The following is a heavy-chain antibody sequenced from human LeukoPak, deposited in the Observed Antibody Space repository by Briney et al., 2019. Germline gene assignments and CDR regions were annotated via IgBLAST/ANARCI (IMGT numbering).Heavy chain of an antibody. V-gene: IGHV3-30*18. CDR2: ISYDGSNK. J-gene: IGHJ4*02. CDR3: AKDRRALYSIAAAGTFDY. Sequence: GRSLRLSCAASGFTFSSYGIHWVRQAPGKGLEWVAVISYDGSNKYYADSVKGRFTISRDNSKNTLYLQMSSLRAEDTAVYYCAKDRRALYSIAAAGTFDYWGQGTLVTVSS. D-gene: IGHD6-13*01. CDR1: GFTFSSYG.